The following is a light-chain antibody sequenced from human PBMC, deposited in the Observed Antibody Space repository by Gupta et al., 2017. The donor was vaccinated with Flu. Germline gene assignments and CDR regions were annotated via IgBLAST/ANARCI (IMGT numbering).Light chain of an antibody. CDR3: ASYTSVSTQV. Sequence: QSALTQPASVSGSPGQSTTISCTGTSSDVGGYECVSWYQQHPGKAPKRLIYEVSNRASGVSNRFSGSKSANTASLTISGLQADDEADYYCASYTSVSTQVFGVGTRLTVL. CDR1: SSDVGGYEC. CDR2: EVS. V-gene: IGLV2-14*01. J-gene: IGLJ3*02.